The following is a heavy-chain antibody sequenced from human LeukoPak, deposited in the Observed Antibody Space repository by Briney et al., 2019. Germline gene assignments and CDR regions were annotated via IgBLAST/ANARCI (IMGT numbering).Heavy chain of an antibody. J-gene: IGHJ6*02. CDR3: ARGYCSGGSCYLDP. CDR1: GGSFSGYY. CDR2: INHSGST. D-gene: IGHD2-15*01. V-gene: IGHV4-34*01. Sequence: SETLSLTCAVYGGSFSGYYWSWIRQSPGKGLEWIGEINHSGSTNYNPSLKSRVTISVDTSKNQFSLKLSSVTAADTAVYYCARGYCSGGSCYLDPWGQGTTVTVSS.